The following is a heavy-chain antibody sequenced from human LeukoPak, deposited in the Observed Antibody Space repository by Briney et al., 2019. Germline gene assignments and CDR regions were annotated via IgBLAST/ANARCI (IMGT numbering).Heavy chain of an antibody. Sequence: ASVKVSCKASGYTFTSYYMHWVRQAPGQGLEWMGIINPSGGSTSYAQKFQGRVTMTRDTSTSTVYMELSSLRSEDTAVYYCARAPGLVRGVILGAFDIWGQGTMVTVSS. J-gene: IGHJ3*02. D-gene: IGHD3-10*01. CDR1: GYTFTSYY. CDR2: INPSGGST. CDR3: ARAPGLVRGVILGAFDI. V-gene: IGHV1-46*01.